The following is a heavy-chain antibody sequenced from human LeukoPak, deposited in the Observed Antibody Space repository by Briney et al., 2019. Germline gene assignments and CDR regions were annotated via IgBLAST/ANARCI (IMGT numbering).Heavy chain of an antibody. CDR2: MNPNSGNT. J-gene: IGHJ4*02. D-gene: IGHD4-17*01. CDR1: GYTFTSYD. Sequence: ASVKVSCKASGYTFTSYDINWVRQATGQGLEWMGWMNPNSGNTGYAQKFQGRVTITADESTSTAYMELSSLRSEDTAVYYCAREPYGDPYYFDYWGQGTLVTVSS. V-gene: IGHV1-8*01. CDR3: AREPYGDPYYFDY.